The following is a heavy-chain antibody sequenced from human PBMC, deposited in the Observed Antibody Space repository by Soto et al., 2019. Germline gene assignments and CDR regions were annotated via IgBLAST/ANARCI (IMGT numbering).Heavy chain of an antibody. J-gene: IGHJ6*02. CDR1: GGSVSSGSYY. D-gene: IGHD3-10*01. CDR3: ARVYYYGSGSYGMDV. CDR2: IYYSGST. V-gene: IGHV4-61*01. Sequence: SETLFLTCTVSGGSVSSGSYYWSWIRQPPGKGLEWIGYIYYSGSTNYNPSLKSRVTISVDTSKNQFSLKLSSVTAADTAVYYCARVYYYGSGSYGMDVWGQGTTVTVSS.